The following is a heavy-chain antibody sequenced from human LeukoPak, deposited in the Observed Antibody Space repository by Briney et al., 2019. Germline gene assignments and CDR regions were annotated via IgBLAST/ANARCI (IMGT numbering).Heavy chain of an antibody. D-gene: IGHD4-23*01. Sequence: GGSLRLSCAASGFTFSSYAMSWVRQAPGKGLEWVSTISGSGGSTYYADSVKGRFIISRDNSRNTLYLQMNSLRAEDTAVYYCAILQSTVISQYWGQGTLVTVSS. J-gene: IGHJ4*02. CDR2: ISGSGGST. V-gene: IGHV3-23*01. CDR3: AILQSTVISQY. CDR1: GFTFSSYA.